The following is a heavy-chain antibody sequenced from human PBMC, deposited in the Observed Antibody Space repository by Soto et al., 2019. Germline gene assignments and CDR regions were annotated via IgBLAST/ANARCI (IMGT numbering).Heavy chain of an antibody. V-gene: IGHV3-23*01. CDR3: AKDQSYLHWYCDL. CDR1: GFTFSSYA. J-gene: IGHJ2*01. Sequence: EVQLLESGGGLVQPGGSLRLSCAASGFTFSSYAMSWVRQAPGKGLEWVSAISGSGGSTYYADSVKGRFTISRDNYKNTLYLQMNSLRAEDTAVYYGAKDQSYLHWYCDLLGRGTLVTVSS. CDR2: ISGSGGST. D-gene: IGHD3-16*02.